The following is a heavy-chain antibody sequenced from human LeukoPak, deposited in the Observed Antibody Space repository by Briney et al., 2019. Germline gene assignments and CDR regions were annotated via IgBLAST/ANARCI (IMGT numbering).Heavy chain of an antibody. CDR1: GGSFSGYY. CDR3: SRVSSGATTVDY. CDR2: INHSGST. Sequence: SETLSLACAVYGGSFSGYYWSWIRQPAGKGLEWIGEINHSGSTNYNPSLKSRVTISVDKSKNQFSLKLSSVTAADTAVYYCSRVSSGATTVDYWGQGTLVTVSS. J-gene: IGHJ4*02. V-gene: IGHV4-34*01. D-gene: IGHD1-26*01.